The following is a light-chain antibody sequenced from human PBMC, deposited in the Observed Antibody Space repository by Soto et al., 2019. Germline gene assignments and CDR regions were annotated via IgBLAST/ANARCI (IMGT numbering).Light chain of an antibody. CDR3: QQYGSSPT. CDR2: GAS. Sequence: EIVLTQSPGTLSLSPGERATLSCRASQSVTSSYLAWYQQKPGQAPRLLIYGASSRATVIPDRFSGSGSGTDFTLTISRLEPDDFAVYYCQQYGSSPTFGQGTRLEIK. V-gene: IGKV3-20*01. CDR1: QSVTSSY. J-gene: IGKJ5*01.